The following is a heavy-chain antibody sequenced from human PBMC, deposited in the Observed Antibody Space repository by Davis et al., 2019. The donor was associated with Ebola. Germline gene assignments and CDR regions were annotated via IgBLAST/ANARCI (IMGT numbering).Heavy chain of an antibody. CDR2: INHSGST. J-gene: IGHJ5*02. D-gene: IGHD2-2*02. Sequence: PSETLSLTCAVYGGSFSGYYWSWIRQPPGKGLEWIGEINHSGSTNYNPSLKSRVTISVDTYKNQFSLKLSSVTAADTAVYYCARGREGGYCSSTSCYTGWFDPWGQGTLVTVSS. V-gene: IGHV4-34*01. CDR3: ARGREGGYCSSTSCYTGWFDP. CDR1: GGSFSGYY.